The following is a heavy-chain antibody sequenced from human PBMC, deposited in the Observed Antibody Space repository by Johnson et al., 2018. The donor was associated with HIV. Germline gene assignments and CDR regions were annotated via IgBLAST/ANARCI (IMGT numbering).Heavy chain of an antibody. CDR2: ISSSGNTI. Sequence: QVQLVESGGGLVKPGGSLRLPCAASGFTFSDYYMSWIRQAPGKGLEWVSYISSSGNTIYYADSVKGRFTISRDNAKNSLYLQMNSLRPEDTAVYDCEKETRDSRSAFDIWGQGTMVTVSS. V-gene: IGHV3-11*04. CDR1: GFTFSDYY. D-gene: IGHD3-22*01. J-gene: IGHJ3*02. CDR3: EKETRDSRSAFDI.